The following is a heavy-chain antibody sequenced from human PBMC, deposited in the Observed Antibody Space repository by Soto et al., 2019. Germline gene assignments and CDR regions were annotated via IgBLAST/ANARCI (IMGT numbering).Heavy chain of an antibody. CDR3: ARELVPYYGGNSLSLDY. D-gene: IGHD4-17*01. CDR2: SIPKFGTT. J-gene: IGHJ4*02. Sequence: QVQLVQSGAEVKKPGSSVKVSCKASGGSFSTYGINWVRLAPGQGLEWMGGSIPKFGTTNYAQKFRGRVTITADESTNTAYMELNYLRSEDTAVYFCARELVPYYGGNSLSLDYWGQGTLVTVSS. CDR1: GGSFSTYG. V-gene: IGHV1-69*13.